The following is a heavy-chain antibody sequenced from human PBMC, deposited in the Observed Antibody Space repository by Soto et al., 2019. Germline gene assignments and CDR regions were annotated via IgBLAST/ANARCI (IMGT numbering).Heavy chain of an antibody. CDR3: ARDKDRSGWYNWFDP. V-gene: IGHV1-3*04. J-gene: IGHJ5*02. D-gene: IGHD6-19*01. CDR2: INTVNGNT. Sequence: RASVKVSCKASGYTFITYVIHWVRQAPGQRLQWMGWINTVNGNTKYSQNFQGRVTFSKDPSANTASMELSSLRSEDTAVYYCARDKDRSGWYNWFDPWGQGTLVTVSS. CDR1: GYTFITYV.